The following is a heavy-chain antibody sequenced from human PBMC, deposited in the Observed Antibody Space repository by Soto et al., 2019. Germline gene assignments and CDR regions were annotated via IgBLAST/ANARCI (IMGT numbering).Heavy chain of an antibody. CDR1: GFSLNKARMG. V-gene: IGHV2-26*01. CDR3: ALNPTVLRFLEWLKKESDAFDI. CDR2: IFSNDEK. Sequence: ESGPKLVNPTETLTLNCTVSGFSLNKARMGVSWIRQPPGKALEWLAHIFSNDEKSYSTSLKSRLTISKDTSKSQVVLTMTNMEPVDTATYYCALNPTVLRFLEWLKKESDAFDIWGQGTMVTVSS. D-gene: IGHD3-3*01. J-gene: IGHJ3*02.